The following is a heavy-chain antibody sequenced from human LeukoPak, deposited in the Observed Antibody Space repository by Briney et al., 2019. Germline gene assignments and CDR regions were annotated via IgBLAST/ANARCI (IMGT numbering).Heavy chain of an antibody. V-gene: IGHV3-48*04. Sequence: PGTSLRLSCAASGFTFSSYGIHWVRQAPGKGLEWVSHISGSGYAIHHPGSVKGRFTISRDNAKNSLYLQMNSLRVEDSAVYYCARLSGTYSRGGDHWGQGTLVTVSS. CDR1: GFTFSSYG. CDR3: ARLSGTYSRGGDH. J-gene: IGHJ4*02. CDR2: ISGSGYAI. D-gene: IGHD1-26*01.